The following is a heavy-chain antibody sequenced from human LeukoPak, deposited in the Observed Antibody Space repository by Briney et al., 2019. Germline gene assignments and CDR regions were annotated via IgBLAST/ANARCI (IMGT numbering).Heavy chain of an antibody. CDR2: IYTRGGT. V-gene: IGHV4-4*07. CDR3: VRVRYCRADIRPGGDAFDI. CDR1: GGSIKKYF. D-gene: IGHD2-15*01. J-gene: IGHJ3*02. Sequence: ETLSLTCTVSGGSIKKYFWGWVRQPAGKGLGWIGRIYTRGGTNYNPSPKRPVNMSVHTSKNQYSLKLSSVTAADTAVYYRVRVRYCRADIRPGGDAFDIWGQGTMVSVPS.